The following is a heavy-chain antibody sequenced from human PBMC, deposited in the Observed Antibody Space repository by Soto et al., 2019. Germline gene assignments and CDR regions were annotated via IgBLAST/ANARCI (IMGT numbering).Heavy chain of an antibody. CDR3: ARHDSSGYYYYFDY. J-gene: IGHJ4*02. CDR1: GYTFTSYG. V-gene: IGHV1-18*01. CDR2: ISAYNGNT. Sequence: QVQLVHSGAEVQKPGASVKVSCKASGYTFTSYGISWVRQAPGQGLEWRGWISAYNGNTNYAQKLQVRVSMTTDTSTSTGYMELRSLRSDDTAVYYCARHDSSGYYYYFDYWGQGTLVTVSS. D-gene: IGHD3-22*01.